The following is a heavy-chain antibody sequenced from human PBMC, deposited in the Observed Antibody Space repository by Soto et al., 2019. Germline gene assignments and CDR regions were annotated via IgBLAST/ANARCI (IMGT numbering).Heavy chain of an antibody. Sequence: EEHLVESGGGLVQSGGSLRLSCAASGFTFNYYWMHWVLQVPGKGLLWVSHIQNDGSRTTYADSVKGRFTISRDNAKNTLYLQMNGLRVEDTVVYFCARGQSGGFDLWGQGTMVTTSS. CDR1: GFTFNYYW. J-gene: IGHJ3*01. V-gene: IGHV3-74*01. CDR3: ARGQSGGFDL. CDR2: IQNDGSRT. D-gene: IGHD6-19*01.